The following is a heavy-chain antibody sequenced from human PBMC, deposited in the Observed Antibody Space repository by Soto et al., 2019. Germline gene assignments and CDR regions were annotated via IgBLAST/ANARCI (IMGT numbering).Heavy chain of an antibody. D-gene: IGHD3-16*01. Sequence: QITLKESGPTLVKSTQTLTLTCTFSGFSLTTSGVGVGWIRQPPGKALEWLALIYWDDDKRYSPSLKSRLTITNDTSNNPVVLMMTNMDPVDTATYYCAHSLGEDWFDTWGQGTLVTVSS. V-gene: IGHV2-5*02. CDR1: GFSLTTSGVG. CDR3: AHSLGEDWFDT. CDR2: IYWDDDK. J-gene: IGHJ5*02.